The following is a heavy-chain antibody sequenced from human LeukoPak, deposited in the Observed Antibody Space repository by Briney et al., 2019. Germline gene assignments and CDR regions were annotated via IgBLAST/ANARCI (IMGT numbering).Heavy chain of an antibody. CDR3: VKGAPMDY. Sequence: PGGSLRLSCAASGFSFSSDWMYWVRQAPGKGLVWVSRINSDGDTDYAEAVKGRFTISRDNAKNTLYLQMNSLRAEDTAVYHCVKGAPMDYWGQGTLVTVSS. J-gene: IGHJ4*02. CDR2: INSDGDT. CDR1: GFSFSSDW. V-gene: IGHV3-74*01.